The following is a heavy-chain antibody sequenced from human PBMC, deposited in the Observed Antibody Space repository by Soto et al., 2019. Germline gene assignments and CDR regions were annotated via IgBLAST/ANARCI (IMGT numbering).Heavy chain of an antibody. CDR2: INHSGST. J-gene: IGHJ4*02. V-gene: IGHV4-34*01. CDR1: GGSFSGYH. CDR3: ARGRNYYDSSQGY. D-gene: IGHD3-22*01. Sequence: KPSETLSLTCAVYGGSFSGYHWSWIRQPPGKGLEWIGEINHSGSTNYNPSLKSRVTISVDTSKNQFSLKLSSVTAADTAVYYCARGRNYYDSSQGYWGQGTLVTVSS.